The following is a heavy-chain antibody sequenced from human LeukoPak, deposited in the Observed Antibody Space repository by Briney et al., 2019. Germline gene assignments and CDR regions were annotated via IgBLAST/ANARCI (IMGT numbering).Heavy chain of an antibody. J-gene: IGHJ3*02. CDR1: GFTFSSYS. CDR2: ISSSSSYI. CDR3: ARGPLTGYSSGWFERKNDAFDI. V-gene: IGHV3-21*01. Sequence: GGSLRLSCAASGFTFSSYSMNWVRHAPGKGLEWVSSISSSSSYIYYADPVKGRLIISRDNAKNSLYPQMNSLRADARAVYYCARGPLTGYSSGWFERKNDAFDIWGQGTMVTVSS. D-gene: IGHD6-19*01.